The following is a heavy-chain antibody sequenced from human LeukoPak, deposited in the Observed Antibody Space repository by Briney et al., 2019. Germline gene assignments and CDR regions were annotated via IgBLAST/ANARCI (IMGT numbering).Heavy chain of an antibody. J-gene: IGHJ4*02. Sequence: PETLSLTCAVYGGSFSGYYWSWIRQPPGKGLEWIGEINHSGSTNYNPSLKSRVTISVDTSKNQFSLQLNSVTPEDTAVYYCARASVLRELGYWGQGTLVTVSS. CDR2: INHSGST. CDR3: ARASVLRELGY. D-gene: IGHD1-26*01. V-gene: IGHV4-34*01. CDR1: GGSFSGYY.